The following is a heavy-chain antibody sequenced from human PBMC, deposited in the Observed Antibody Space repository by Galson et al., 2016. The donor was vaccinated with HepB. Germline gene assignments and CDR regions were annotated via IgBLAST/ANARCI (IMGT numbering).Heavy chain of an antibody. J-gene: IGHJ5*02. CDR1: GFAFSSHW. Sequence: SLRLSCAASGFAFSSHWMHWVRQAPGKGLMWVARINSDGTISNYADSVKGRFTISRDNAKNTLYLEMNSLRAEDTAVYNCVRDHSVGPATAYNWFDPWGQGTLVTVSS. D-gene: IGHD2-21*02. CDR3: VRDHSVGPATAYNWFDP. CDR2: INSDGTIS. V-gene: IGHV3-74*01.